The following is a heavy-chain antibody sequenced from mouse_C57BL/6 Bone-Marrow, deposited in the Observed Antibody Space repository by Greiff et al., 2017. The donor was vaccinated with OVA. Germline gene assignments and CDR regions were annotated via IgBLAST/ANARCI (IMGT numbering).Heavy chain of an antibody. D-gene: IGHD2-4*01. J-gene: IGHJ4*01. CDR3: ARALIYYDYHYDAMDY. CDR2: ISDGGSYT. V-gene: IGHV5-4*03. CDR1: GFTFSSYA. Sequence: EVKLVESGGGLVKPGGSLKLSCAASGFTFSSYAMSWVRQTPEKRLEWVATISDGGSYTYYPDNVKGRFTISRDNAKNNLYLQMSHLKSEDTAMYYCARALIYYDYHYDAMDYWGQGTSVTVSS.